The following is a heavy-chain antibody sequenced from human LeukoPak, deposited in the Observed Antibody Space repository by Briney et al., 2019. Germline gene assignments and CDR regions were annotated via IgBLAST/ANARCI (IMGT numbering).Heavy chain of an antibody. Sequence: GGSLRLSCAASGFTFSSYHLSWVRQAPGKGLEWVSSISSSSSYIYYADSVKGRFTISRDNAKNSLYLQMNSLRAEDTAVYYCARGNDILTGYLDYWAQGTLVTVSS. V-gene: IGHV3-21*01. CDR1: GFTFSSYH. D-gene: IGHD3-9*01. CDR3: ARGNDILTGYLDY. J-gene: IGHJ4*02. CDR2: ISSSSSYI.